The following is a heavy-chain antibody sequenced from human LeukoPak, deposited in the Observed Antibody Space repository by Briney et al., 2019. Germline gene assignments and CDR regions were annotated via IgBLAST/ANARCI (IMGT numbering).Heavy chain of an antibody. J-gene: IGHJ5*02. CDR3: ARELGSHGSGPNPRGFDP. CDR2: INPNSGGT. Sequence: ASVKVSCKASGYTFTGYYIHWVRQAPGQGLEWMGWINPNSGGTNYAQKFLGRVTMTRDTSISTAYMELSRLRSDDTAVYYCARELGSHGSGPNPRGFDPWGQGTLVTVSS. CDR1: GYTFTGYY. V-gene: IGHV1-2*02. D-gene: IGHD3-10*01.